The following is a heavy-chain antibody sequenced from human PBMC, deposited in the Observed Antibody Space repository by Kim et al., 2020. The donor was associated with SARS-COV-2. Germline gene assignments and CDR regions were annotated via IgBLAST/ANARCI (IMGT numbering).Heavy chain of an antibody. CDR3: LGFTQNYGMDV. D-gene: IGHD6-25*01. J-gene: IGHJ6*02. Sequence: SQTLSLTCTVSGGSISSGGYYWSWIRQHPGKGLEWIGYIYYSGSTYYNPSLKSRVTISVDTSKNQFSLKLSSVTAADTAVYFCLGFTQNYGMDVWGQGTTVTVSS. CDR2: IYYSGST. CDR1: GGSISSGGYY. V-gene: IGHV4-31*03.